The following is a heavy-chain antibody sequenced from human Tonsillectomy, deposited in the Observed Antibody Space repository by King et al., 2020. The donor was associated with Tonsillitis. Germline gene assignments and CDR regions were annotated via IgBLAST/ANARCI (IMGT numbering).Heavy chain of an antibody. Sequence: VQLVQSGAEVKKPGASVKVSCKVSGYTLTELSMHWGRQAPGKGLVGMGGFDPEDGETIYAQKFQGRVTMTEDTSTDTAYMELSSLRSEDTAVYYCATARSDYYDSSGYFNDAFDIWGQGTMVTVSS. CDR2: FDPEDGET. V-gene: IGHV1-24*01. CDR1: GYTLTELS. J-gene: IGHJ3*02. D-gene: IGHD3-22*01. CDR3: ATARSDYYDSSGYFNDAFDI.